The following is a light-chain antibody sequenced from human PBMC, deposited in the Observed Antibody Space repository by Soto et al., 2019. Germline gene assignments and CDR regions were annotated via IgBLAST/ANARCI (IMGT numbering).Light chain of an antibody. CDR2: EVS. Sequence: QSVLTQPASVSGSPGQSITISCTGTSSDVGGHNYVSWYQQHPGNAPKLMIYEVSNRPSGVSNRFSGSKSGSTASLTISGLQAEADADYYCSSYTSSYTLVFGTGTKLTVL. J-gene: IGLJ1*01. CDR3: SSYTSSYTLV. V-gene: IGLV2-14*01. CDR1: SSDVGGHNY.